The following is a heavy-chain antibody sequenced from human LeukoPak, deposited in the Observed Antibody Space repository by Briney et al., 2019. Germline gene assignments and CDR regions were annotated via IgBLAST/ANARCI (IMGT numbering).Heavy chain of an antibody. CDR3: ARGLRRGYSYGYRISFDY. V-gene: IGHV4-34*01. D-gene: IGHD5-18*01. Sequence: PSETLSLTCAVYGGSFSGYYWSWIRQPRGKGLEWIGEINHSGSTNYNPSLKSRVTISVDTSKNQFSLKLSSVTAADTAVYYCARGLRRGYSYGYRISFDYWGQGTLVTVSS. CDR1: GGSFSGYY. J-gene: IGHJ4*02. CDR2: INHSGST.